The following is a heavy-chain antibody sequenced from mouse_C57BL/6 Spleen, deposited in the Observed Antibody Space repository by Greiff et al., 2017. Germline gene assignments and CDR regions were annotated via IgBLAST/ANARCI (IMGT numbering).Heavy chain of an antibody. J-gene: IGHJ4*01. CDR3: ASLGPGAMDY. CDR2: IYPGDGDT. Sequence: VQLVESGPELVKPGASVKISCKASGYAFSSSWMNWVKQRPGKGLEWIGRIYPGDGDTNYNGKFKGKATLTADKSSSTAYMQLSSLTSEDSAVYFCASLGPGAMDYWGQGTSVTVSS. V-gene: IGHV1-82*01. CDR1: GYAFSSSW.